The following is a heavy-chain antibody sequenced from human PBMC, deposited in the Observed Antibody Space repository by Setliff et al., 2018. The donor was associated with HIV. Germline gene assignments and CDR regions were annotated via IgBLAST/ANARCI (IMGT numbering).Heavy chain of an antibody. J-gene: IGHJ5*02. D-gene: IGHD3-10*01. CDR1: GGSFGVYR. V-gene: IGHV4-4*07. CDR3: ARDRHSSGLGSYGP. Sequence: SETLSLTCTISGGSFGVYRWSWIRQSAGRGLEWIGRIDSSGTTDYNPSLKGRVAISVDTSRNQFSLRVTSVTAADTAVYFCARDRHSSGLGSYGPWGPGILVTVS. CDR2: IDSSGTT.